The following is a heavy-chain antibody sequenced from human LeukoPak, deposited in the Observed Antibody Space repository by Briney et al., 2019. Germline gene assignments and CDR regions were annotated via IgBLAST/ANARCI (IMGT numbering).Heavy chain of an antibody. D-gene: IGHD5-18*01. J-gene: IGHJ4*02. CDR3: ARDGDVDTAMVSSYFDY. CDR2: ISSSSSYI. Sequence: GGSLRLSCAASGFTFSSYSMNWVRQAPGKGLEWVSSISSSSSYIYYADSVKGRFTISRDNAKNSLYLQMNSLRAEDTAVYYRARDGDVDTAMVSSYFDYWGQGTLVTVSS. V-gene: IGHV3-21*01. CDR1: GFTFSSYS.